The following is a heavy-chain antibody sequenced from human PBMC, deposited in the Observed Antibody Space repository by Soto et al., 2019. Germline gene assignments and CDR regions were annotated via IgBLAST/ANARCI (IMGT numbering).Heavy chain of an antibody. V-gene: IGHV3-23*01. D-gene: IGHD6-13*01. CDR2: IVSSGSDT. Sequence: EVQLLESGGGLVQPGGSLRLSCAASGFTFSTYAMNWVRQAPGKRLEWVSLIVSSGSDTYYADSVKGRFTISRDNSKNTLYLQMNSLRADDTAVDYCARAEGSRYETEYSQHWGQGTGVTVSS. CDR1: GFTFSTYA. CDR3: ARAEGSRYETEYSQH. J-gene: IGHJ1*01.